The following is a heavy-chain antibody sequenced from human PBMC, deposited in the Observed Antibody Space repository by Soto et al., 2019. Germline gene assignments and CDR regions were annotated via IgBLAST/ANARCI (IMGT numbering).Heavy chain of an antibody. V-gene: IGHV7-4-1*01. D-gene: IGHD3-3*01. CDR1: GYTFTSYA. J-gene: IGHJ6*02. CDR3: AREYDFWSGPHYGMDV. CDR2: INTNTGNP. Sequence: ASVKVSCKASGYTFTSYAMNWVRQAPGQGLEWMGWINTNTGNPTYAQGFTGRFVFSLDTSVSTAYLQICSLKAEDTAVYYCAREYDFWSGPHYGMDVWGQGTTVTVSS.